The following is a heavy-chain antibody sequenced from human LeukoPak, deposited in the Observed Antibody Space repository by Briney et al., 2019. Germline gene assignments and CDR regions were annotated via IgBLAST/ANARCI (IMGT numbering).Heavy chain of an antibody. Sequence: PSETLSLTCTVAGGSISSYYWSWIRQPPGKGLEWLGYIYYSGSTNYNPSLKSRVTISVDTSKNQFSLKLSSVTAADTAVYYCARGVFGVIIIGDYFALDYWGRGTLVTVSS. V-gene: IGHV4-59*01. CDR2: IYYSGST. CDR1: GGSISSYY. J-gene: IGHJ4*02. D-gene: IGHD3-3*01. CDR3: ARGVFGVIIIGDYFALDY.